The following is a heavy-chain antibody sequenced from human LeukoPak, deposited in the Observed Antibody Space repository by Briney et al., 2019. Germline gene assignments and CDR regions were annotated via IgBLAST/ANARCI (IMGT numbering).Heavy chain of an antibody. Sequence: SETLSLTCTVSGGPISSDYWSWIRQPPGKGLEWIGYMYNSGNTNYNPSFNSRVTISVDTSKNQFSLKLSSVTAADTAVYYCARESKLFFGETRWGQGTLVTVSS. D-gene: IGHD3-10*01. V-gene: IGHV4-59*01. CDR1: GGPISSDY. CDR3: ARESKLFFGETR. J-gene: IGHJ4*02. CDR2: MYNSGNT.